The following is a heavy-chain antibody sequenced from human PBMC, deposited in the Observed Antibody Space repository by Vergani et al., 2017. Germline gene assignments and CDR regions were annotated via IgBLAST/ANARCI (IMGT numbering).Heavy chain of an antibody. CDR2: IYYSGGT. D-gene: IGHD3-3*01. J-gene: IGHJ6*02. V-gene: IGHV4-39*07. CDR3: AREGVADAPGYYYYGMDV. CDR1: GGSISSSSYY. Sequence: QLQLQESGPGLVKPSETLSLTCTVSGGSISSSSYYWGWIRQPPGKGLEWIGSIYYSGGTYYNPSLKSRVTISVDTSKNQFSLKLSSVTAADTAVYYCAREGVADAPGYYYYGMDVWGQGTTVTVSS.